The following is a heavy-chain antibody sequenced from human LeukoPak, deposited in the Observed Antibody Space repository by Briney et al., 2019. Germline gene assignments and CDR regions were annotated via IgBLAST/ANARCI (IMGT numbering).Heavy chain of an antibody. CDR2: IRYDGSNK. V-gene: IGHV3-30*02. CDR1: GFTFSSYG. J-gene: IGHJ4*02. Sequence: PGGSLRLSCAASGFTFSSYGMHWVRRAPGKGLEWVAFIRYDGSNKYYADSVKGRFTISRDNSKNTLYLQMNSLRAEDTAVYYCAKDRRHIVVVIAIPEEYYFDYWGQGTLVTVSS. D-gene: IGHD2-21*01. CDR3: AKDRRHIVVVIAIPEEYYFDY.